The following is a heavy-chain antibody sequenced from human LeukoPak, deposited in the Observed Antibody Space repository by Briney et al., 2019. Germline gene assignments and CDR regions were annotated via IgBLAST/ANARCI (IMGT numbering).Heavy chain of an antibody. J-gene: IGHJ6*03. CDR2: ISSGGNT. D-gene: IGHD3-10*01. CDR3: ARDFDGSGMGYYYYMDV. Sequence: ASVKVSCKATGYIFSNYGISWVRQAPGHGLEWMGWISSGGNTNYAPKFQDRATMTTDTSTSTAYMELRSLRFDDTAVYYCARDFDGSGMGYYYYMDVWGKGTTVTVSS. V-gene: IGHV1-18*01. CDR1: GYIFSNYG.